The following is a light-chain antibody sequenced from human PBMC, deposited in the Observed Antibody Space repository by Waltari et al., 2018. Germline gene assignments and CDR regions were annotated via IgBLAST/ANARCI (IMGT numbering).Light chain of an antibody. Sequence: QSALTQPASVSGSPGQSITISCTGTSSDIGYYNLVPWYQQDPGKAPKVLIYEVNKRPSGVSNRFSGSKSGNTASLTISGLQAEDEADYYCCSYIGDSAWVFGGGTKVTVL. CDR2: EVN. CDR1: SSDIGYYNL. CDR3: CSYIGDSAWV. J-gene: IGLJ3*02. V-gene: IGLV2-23*02.